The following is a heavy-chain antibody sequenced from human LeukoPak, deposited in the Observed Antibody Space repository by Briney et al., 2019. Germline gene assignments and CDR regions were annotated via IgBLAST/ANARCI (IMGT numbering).Heavy chain of an antibody. CDR2: IYYSGST. V-gene: IGHV4-59*01. CDR3: SRAGMATWFLGYMDV. J-gene: IGHJ6*03. CDR1: GGSISSYY. Sequence: PSETLSLTCTVSGGSISSYYWSWIRQPPGKGLEWIGYIYYSGSTNYNPSLKSRVTISVDTSKNQFSLKLSSVTAADSAVYYCSRAGMATWFLGYMDVWGKGTTVTVSS. D-gene: IGHD5-24*01.